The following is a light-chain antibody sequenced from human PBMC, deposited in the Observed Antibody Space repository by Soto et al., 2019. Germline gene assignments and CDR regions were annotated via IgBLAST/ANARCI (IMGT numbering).Light chain of an antibody. CDR3: GTWDSSLRHLYL. CDR1: SSNIGKNY. CDR2: ENN. Sequence: QSVLTQPPSVSAVPGQKVTISCSGSSSNIGKNYVSWYQQLPGTAPKLLIYENNKRPSGIPDRFSGSKSGTSATLDITGLQAGDEAEYFCGTWDSSLRHLYLFATGTKVTVL. V-gene: IGLV1-51*02. J-gene: IGLJ1*01.